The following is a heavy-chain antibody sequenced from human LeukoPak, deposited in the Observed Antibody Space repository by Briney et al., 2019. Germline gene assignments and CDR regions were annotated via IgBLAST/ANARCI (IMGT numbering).Heavy chain of an antibody. J-gene: IGHJ4*02. Sequence: GASVKVSCEASGYSFSDYYLHWVRQAPGQGLEWMGWIDPKRDPKRGGTNYAQNFQGRVTMTRDTSLSTAYMELTSLTSDDTAVYYCARATNGGNTIDYWGQGTLVTVSS. CDR3: ARATNGGNTIDY. CDR1: GYSFSDYY. CDR2: IDPKRDPKRGGT. V-gene: IGHV1-2*02. D-gene: IGHD4-23*01.